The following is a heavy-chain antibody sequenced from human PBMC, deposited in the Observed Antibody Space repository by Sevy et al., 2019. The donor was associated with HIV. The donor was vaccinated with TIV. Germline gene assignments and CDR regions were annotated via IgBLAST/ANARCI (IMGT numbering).Heavy chain of an antibody. CDR2: IIPILGIA. Sequence: ASVKVSCKASGGTFSSYAISWVRQAPGQGLEWMGGIIPILGIANYAQKFQGRVTITADKSTSTAYMELSSLRSEDTAVYYCAGQMATGSSYYYYYYYMDVWGKGTTVTVSS. D-gene: IGHD5-12*01. CDR3: AGQMATGSSYYYYYYYMDV. J-gene: IGHJ6*03. V-gene: IGHV1-69*10. CDR1: GGTFSSYA.